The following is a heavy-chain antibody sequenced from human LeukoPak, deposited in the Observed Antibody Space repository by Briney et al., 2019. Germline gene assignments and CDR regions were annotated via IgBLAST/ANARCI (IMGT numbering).Heavy chain of an antibody. V-gene: IGHV3-30*18. CDR2: ISYDGSNK. CDR3: AKDGGGWELLFWFDP. D-gene: IGHD1-26*01. Sequence: GGSLRLSCAASGLTFSSYGMHWVRQAPGKGLEWVAVISYDGSNKYYADSVKGRFTISRDNSKNTLYLQMNSLRAEDTAVYYCAKDGGGWELLFWFDPWGQGTLVTVSS. CDR1: GLTFSSYG. J-gene: IGHJ5*02.